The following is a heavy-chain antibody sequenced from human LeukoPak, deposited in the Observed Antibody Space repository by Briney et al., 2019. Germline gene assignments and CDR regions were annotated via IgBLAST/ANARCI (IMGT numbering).Heavy chain of an antibody. CDR3: ARVGNYYDSSGYYYFAFDI. CDR1: GYTFTGYY. Sequence: ASVKVSCKASGYTFTGYYMHWVRQAPGQGLEWMGWINPNSGGTNYAQKFQGRVTMTRDTSISTAYMELSRLRSDDTAVYYCARVGNYYDSSGYYYFAFDIWGQGTMVTVSS. D-gene: IGHD3-22*01. CDR2: INPNSGGT. V-gene: IGHV1-2*02. J-gene: IGHJ3*02.